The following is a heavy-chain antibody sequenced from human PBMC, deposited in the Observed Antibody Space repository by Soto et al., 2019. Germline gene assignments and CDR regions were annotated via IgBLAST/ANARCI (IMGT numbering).Heavy chain of an antibody. J-gene: IGHJ5*02. CDR1: GGSISSGGYY. CDR2: IYYSGST. CDR3: ARSADCSGGSCYGVNWFDP. Sequence: LSLTCTVSGGSISSGGYYWSWIRQHPGKGLEWIGYIYYSGSTYYNPSLKSRVTISVDTSKNQFSLKLSSVTAADTAVYYCARSADCSGGSCYGVNWFDPWGQGTLVTVSS. D-gene: IGHD2-15*01. V-gene: IGHV4-31*02.